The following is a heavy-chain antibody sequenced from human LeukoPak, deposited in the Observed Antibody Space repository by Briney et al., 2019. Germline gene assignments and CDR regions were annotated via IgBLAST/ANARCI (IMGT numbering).Heavy chain of an antibody. Sequence: GASVKVSCKASGYSFISLYIHWVRQAPGQGLEWMGWINPNSGDTKYAQKFQGRVTMTRDTSISTAYMELTRLRSDDTAVYYCARGGLRVMVYRLYYMDVWGKGTTVTVSS. CDR1: GYSFISLY. J-gene: IGHJ6*03. CDR3: ARGGLRVMVYRLYYMDV. CDR2: INPNSGDT. V-gene: IGHV1-2*02. D-gene: IGHD2-8*01.